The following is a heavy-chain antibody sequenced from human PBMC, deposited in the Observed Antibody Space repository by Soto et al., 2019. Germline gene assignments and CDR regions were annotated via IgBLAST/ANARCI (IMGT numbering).Heavy chain of an antibody. CDR1: GYTFTGYY. V-gene: IGHV1-2*04. J-gene: IGHJ6*02. Sequence: ASVKVSCKASGYTFTGYYMHWVRQAPGQGLEWMGWINPNSGGTNYAQKFQGWVTMIRDTSISTAYKELSRLRSDDTAAYYCTRDLFSHIVVVTAIPRGYSGMGVWGQGTRETV. D-gene: IGHD2-21*02. CDR2: INPNSGGT. CDR3: TRDLFSHIVVVTAIPRGYSGMGV.